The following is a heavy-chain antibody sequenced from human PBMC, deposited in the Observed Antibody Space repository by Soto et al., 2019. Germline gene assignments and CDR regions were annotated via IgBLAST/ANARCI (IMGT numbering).Heavy chain of an antibody. J-gene: IGHJ4*02. CDR1: GGSIRTSSYY. CDR3: ARRPLTIAAVGAVYY. CDR2: IYYSGST. Sequence: QLQLQESGPGLVKPSETLSLTCTVSGGSIRTSSYYWGWIRQPPGKGLEWIGSIYYSGSTYYNPSLKSRVTISVDMSKNQFSLNLISVTAADTAVYYCARRPLTIAAVGAVYYWGQGTLVIVSS. V-gene: IGHV4-39*01. D-gene: IGHD6-13*01.